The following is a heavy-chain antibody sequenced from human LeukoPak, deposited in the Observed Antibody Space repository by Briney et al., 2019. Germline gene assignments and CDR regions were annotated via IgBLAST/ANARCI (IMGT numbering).Heavy chain of an antibody. D-gene: IGHD3-10*01. CDR2: IYPDDSDT. Sequence: GESLKISCKSSGFTFTYPWIGWVRQTPGKGLEWMGVIYPDDSDTRYSPSFQGQVTISADKSISTAYLQWSSLKASDTAMYYCARHGSDPTSGIYYFDSWGQGTLVTVSS. J-gene: IGHJ4*02. CDR1: GFTFTYPW. V-gene: IGHV5-51*01. CDR3: ARHGSDPTSGIYYFDS.